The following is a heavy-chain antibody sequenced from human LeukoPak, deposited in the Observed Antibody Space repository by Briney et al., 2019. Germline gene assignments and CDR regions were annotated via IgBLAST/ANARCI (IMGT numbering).Heavy chain of an antibody. CDR3: ARGVVIAPQTFDY. Sequence: SETLSLTCTVSGDSVSSFYWSWIRQPPGKGLEWIGYIYYSGSTNYNPSLKSRVTISVDTSKSQFSLKLSSVTAADTAVYYCARGVVIAPQTFDYWGQGTLVTVSS. CDR1: GDSVSSFY. V-gene: IGHV4-59*02. CDR2: IYYSGST. J-gene: IGHJ4*02. D-gene: IGHD2-21*01.